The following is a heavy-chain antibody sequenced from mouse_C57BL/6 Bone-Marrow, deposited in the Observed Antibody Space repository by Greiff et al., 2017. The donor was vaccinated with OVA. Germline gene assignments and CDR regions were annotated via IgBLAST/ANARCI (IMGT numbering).Heavy chain of an antibody. CDR1: GFSLTSYG. D-gene: IGHD1-1*01. CDR3: ARTPHYYGSSYDYAMDY. J-gene: IGHJ4*01. CDR2: IWSGGST. V-gene: IGHV2-2*01. Sequence: VKLQESGPGLVQPSQSLSITCTVSGFSLTSYGVHWVRQSPGKGLEWLGVIWSGGSTDYNAAFISRLSISKDNSKSQVFFKMNSLQADDTAMYYCARTPHYYGSSYDYAMDYWGQGTSVTVSS.